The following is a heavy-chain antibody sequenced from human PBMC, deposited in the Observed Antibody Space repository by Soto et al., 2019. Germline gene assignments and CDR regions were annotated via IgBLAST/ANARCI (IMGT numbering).Heavy chain of an antibody. CDR3: AMVLIWFGDSSDY. CDR1: GGSFSGYY. V-gene: IGHV4-34*01. D-gene: IGHD3-10*01. CDR2: INHSGST. J-gene: IGHJ4*02. Sequence: ETLSLTCAVYGGSFSGYYWNWVRQPPGKGLEWIGEINHSGSTNYNPSLKSRVTISIDTSKNQFSLNLRSVTAADTAVYYCAMVLIWFGDSSDYWGQGTLVTVSS.